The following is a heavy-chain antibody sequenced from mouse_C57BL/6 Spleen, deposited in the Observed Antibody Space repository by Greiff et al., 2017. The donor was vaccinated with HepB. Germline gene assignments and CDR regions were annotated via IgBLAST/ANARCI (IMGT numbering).Heavy chain of an antibody. J-gene: IGHJ1*03. CDR1: GYTFTSYW. Sequence: VQLQQSGAELAKPGASVKLSCKASGYTFTSYWMHWVKQRPGQGLDWIGYINPSSGYTKYNQKFKDKATLTADKSSSPAYMTLGILPYEDSAVYYCARSRYYGSTRWYFDVWGTGTTVTVSS. CDR3: ARSRYYGSTRWYFDV. D-gene: IGHD1-1*01. V-gene: IGHV1-7*01. CDR2: INPSSGYT.